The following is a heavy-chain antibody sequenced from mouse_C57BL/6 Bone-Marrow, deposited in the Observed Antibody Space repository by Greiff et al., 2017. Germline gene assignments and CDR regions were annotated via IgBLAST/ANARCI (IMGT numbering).Heavy chain of an antibody. J-gene: IGHJ2*01. CDR1: GFSLTSYA. Sequence: VKLMESGPGLVAPSPSLSITCTVSGFSLTSYAISWVRQPPGKGLEWLGVIWTGGGTNYNSALKSRLSISKDNSKSQVFLKMNSLQTDDTARYYCARFYGSSYYYFDYWGQGTTLTVSS. CDR3: ARFYGSSYYYFDY. V-gene: IGHV2-9-1*01. CDR2: IWTGGGT. D-gene: IGHD1-1*01.